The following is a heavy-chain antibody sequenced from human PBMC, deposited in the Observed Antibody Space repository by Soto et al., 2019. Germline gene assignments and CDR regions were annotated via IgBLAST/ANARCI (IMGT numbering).Heavy chain of an antibody. D-gene: IGHD5-18*01. CDR2: ISWNSGSI. J-gene: IGHJ4*02. Sequence: EVQLVESGGGLVQPGRSLRLSCVASGFTFGEYAMHWVRQAPGKGLEWVAHISWNSGSIGYADSVKGRFTISRDNAKDSLYLKMDSLRAEDTASYYGAKDVDHIYGFDFWGQGTPVTVSS. CDR1: GFTFGEYA. CDR3: AKDVDHIYGFDF. V-gene: IGHV3-9*01.